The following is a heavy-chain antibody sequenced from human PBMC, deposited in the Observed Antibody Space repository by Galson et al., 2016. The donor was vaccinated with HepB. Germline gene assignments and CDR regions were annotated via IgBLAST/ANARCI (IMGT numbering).Heavy chain of an antibody. CDR3: TRGYMQNGMNV. D-gene: IGHD5-24*01. CDR2: TYYRSKWFN. CDR1: GDNVTSDNTC. J-gene: IGHJ6*02. V-gene: IGHV6-1*01. Sequence: CAISGDNVTSDNTCWNWIRQSPSRGLEWLGRTYYRSKWFNDYADSVKSRITVTSDTSKNQVSLQLDSVTPDDTATYFCTRGYMQNGMNVWGQGTTVTVS.